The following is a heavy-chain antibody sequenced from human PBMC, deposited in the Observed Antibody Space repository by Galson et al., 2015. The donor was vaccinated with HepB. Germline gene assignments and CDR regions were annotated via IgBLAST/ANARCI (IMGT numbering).Heavy chain of an antibody. V-gene: IGHV3-33*01. CDR1: GFTFRSYG. Sequence: SLRLSCAASGFTFRSYGMHWVRQAPGKGLETVAVIWYDGSKQYYADSVRGRFTISRDNVNMTQHQDMSDLRVDDTAVYFCVRDSGRNYYGMDVWGQGTTVIVS. J-gene: IGHJ6*02. CDR3: VRDSGRNYYGMDV. D-gene: IGHD3-10*01. CDR2: IWYDGSKQ.